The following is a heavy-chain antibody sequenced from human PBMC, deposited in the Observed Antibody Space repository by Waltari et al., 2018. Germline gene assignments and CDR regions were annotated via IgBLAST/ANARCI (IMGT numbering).Heavy chain of an antibody. D-gene: IGHD2-15*01. V-gene: IGHV1-24*01. CDR2: FNPEDGEI. J-gene: IGHJ4*02. Sequence: QVQLEQSGAEVKKPGASMKVSCKVSGYALSELSLHGVRQAPGEGLEWMGGFNPEDGEIIYAQKFRGRVTMTEDTSTETVYMDLSSLRSEDTAVYYCATSNSGGRRGFDYWGQGTLVTVSS. CDR3: ATSNSGGRRGFDY. CDR1: GYALSELS.